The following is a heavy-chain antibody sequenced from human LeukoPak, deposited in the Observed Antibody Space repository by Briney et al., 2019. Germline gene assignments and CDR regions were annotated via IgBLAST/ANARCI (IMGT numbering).Heavy chain of an antibody. CDR1: GGSFSGYY. CDR3: ARLSGGGNPYYFDY. Sequence: KPSETLSLTCAVYGGSFSGYYWSWIRQPPGKGLEWIGEINHSGSTNYNPSLKSRVTISVDTSKNQFSLKLSSVTAADTAVYYCARLSGGGNPYYFDYWGQGTLVTVSS. CDR2: INHSGST. J-gene: IGHJ4*02. D-gene: IGHD4-23*01. V-gene: IGHV4-34*01.